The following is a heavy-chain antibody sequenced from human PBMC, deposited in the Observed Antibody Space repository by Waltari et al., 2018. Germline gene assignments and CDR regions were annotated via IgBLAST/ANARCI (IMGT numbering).Heavy chain of an antibody. Sequence: QVQLQQWGAGLLKPSETLSLTCAVYGGSFSGYYWSWIRPPPGTGLEWIGEINHSGRTNNNPSRKSRVTISVDTSKNQFSRKLSSVTAADTAVYYCARGGGSGYGSRPPFDIWGQGTMVTVSS. D-gene: IGHD5-12*01. CDR3: ARGGGSGYGSRPPFDI. V-gene: IGHV4-34*01. J-gene: IGHJ3*02. CDR2: INHSGRT. CDR1: GGSFSGYY.